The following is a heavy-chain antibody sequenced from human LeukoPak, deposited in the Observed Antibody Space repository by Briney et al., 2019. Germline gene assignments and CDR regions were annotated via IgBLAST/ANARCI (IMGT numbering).Heavy chain of an antibody. CDR3: ATLGGGYSYGNWFDP. D-gene: IGHD5-18*01. Sequence: ASVKVSCTVSGYTLTELSMHWVRHAPGKGLEWMGGFDPEDGETIYAQKFQGRVTMTEDTSTDTAYMELSSLRSEDTAVYYCATLGGGYSYGNWFDPWGQGTLVTVSS. J-gene: IGHJ5*02. CDR1: GYTLTELS. V-gene: IGHV1-24*01. CDR2: FDPEDGET.